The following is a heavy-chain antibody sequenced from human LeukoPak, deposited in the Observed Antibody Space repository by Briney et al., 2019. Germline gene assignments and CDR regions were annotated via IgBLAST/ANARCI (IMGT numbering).Heavy chain of an antibody. CDR1: GFTFSSYA. J-gene: IGHJ4*02. Sequence: GGSLRLSCAASGFTFSSYAMHWVRQAPGKGLEWVAVISYDGSNKYYADSVKGRFTISRDNSKNTLYLQMNSLRAKDTAVYYCASLENQFDYWGQGTLVTVSS. V-gene: IGHV3-30*01. CDR2: ISYDGSNK. D-gene: IGHD1-14*01. CDR3: ASLENQFDY.